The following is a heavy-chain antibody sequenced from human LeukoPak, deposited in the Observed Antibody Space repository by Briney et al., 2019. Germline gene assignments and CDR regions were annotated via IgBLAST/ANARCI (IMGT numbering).Heavy chain of an antibody. CDR2: IYPGDSDT. Sequence: GESLKISCKGSGYSFTSYWIGWVRQMPGKGLEWMGIIYPGDSDTRYSPSFQGRVTISADKSISTAYLQWSSLKASDTAIYYCARQEVVPAVENWFDPWGRGTLVTVSS. V-gene: IGHV5-51*01. CDR3: ARQEVVPAVENWFDP. CDR1: GYSFTSYW. J-gene: IGHJ5*02. D-gene: IGHD2-2*01.